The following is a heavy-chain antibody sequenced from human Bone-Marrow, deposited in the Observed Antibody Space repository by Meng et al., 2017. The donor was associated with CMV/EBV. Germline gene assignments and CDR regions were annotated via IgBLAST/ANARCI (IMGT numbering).Heavy chain of an antibody. J-gene: IGHJ6*02. V-gene: IGHV4-34*01. CDR2: INHSGST. CDR1: GGSFSGYY. CDR3: ASNRVAAASPSGMDV. Sequence: SETLSLTCAVYGGSFSGYYLSWIRQPPGKGLEWIGEINHSGSTNYNPSLKSRVTISVDTSKHQFSLKPSSVTAADTAVYYCASNRVAAASPSGMDVWGQGNTVTVSS. D-gene: IGHD6-6*01.